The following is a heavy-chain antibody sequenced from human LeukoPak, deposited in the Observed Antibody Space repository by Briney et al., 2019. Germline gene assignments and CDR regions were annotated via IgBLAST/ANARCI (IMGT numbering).Heavy chain of an antibody. Sequence: SVKVSCKASGGTFSSYAISWVRQAPGHGLEWMGGIIPIFGTANYAQKFQGRVTITADKSTSTAYMELSSLRSEDTAVYYCASGRGYSFLSYMDVWGKGTTVTVSS. V-gene: IGHV1-69*06. D-gene: IGHD5-18*01. CDR3: ASGRGYSFLSYMDV. CDR2: IIPIFGTA. CDR1: GGTFSSYA. J-gene: IGHJ6*03.